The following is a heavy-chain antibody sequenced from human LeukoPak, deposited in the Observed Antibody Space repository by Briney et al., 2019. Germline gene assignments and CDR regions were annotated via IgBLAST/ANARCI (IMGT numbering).Heavy chain of an antibody. CDR2: IISDGSRT. V-gene: IGHV3-74*01. J-gene: IGHJ3*02. Sequence: PGGSLRLSCAASGFTFSSYWMHWVRQAPGKGLVWVSRIISDGSRTGYADSVKGRFTISRDNDKNKLYLQMNSLRAEDTAVYYCAREDVNIAVAASGPFDIWGQGTMVTVSS. D-gene: IGHD6-19*01. CDR3: AREDVNIAVAASGPFDI. CDR1: GFTFSSYW.